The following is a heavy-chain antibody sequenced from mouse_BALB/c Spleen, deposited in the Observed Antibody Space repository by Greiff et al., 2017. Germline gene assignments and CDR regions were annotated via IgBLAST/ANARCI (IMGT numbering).Heavy chain of an antibody. D-gene: IGHD1-1*01. CDR1: GYTFTSYV. Sequence: EVQLQQSGPELVKPGASVKMSCKASGYTFTSYVMHWVKQKPGQGLEWIGYINPYNDGTKYNEKFKGKATLTSDKSSSTAYMELSSLTSEDSAVYYCASPYGSSSYYYAMDYWGQGTSVTVSS. V-gene: IGHV1-14*01. CDR3: ASPYGSSSYYYAMDY. J-gene: IGHJ4*01. CDR2: INPYNDGT.